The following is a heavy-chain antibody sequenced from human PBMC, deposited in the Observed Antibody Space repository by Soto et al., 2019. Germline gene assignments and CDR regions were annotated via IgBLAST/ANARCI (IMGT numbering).Heavy chain of an antibody. Sequence: EVQLVESGGGLVQPGGSLKLSCAASGFTFSGSAMHWVRQASGKGLEWVGRIRSKANSYATAYAASVKGRFTISRDDSKNTAYLKMNSLKTEDTAVYYCTRPDFIAAAGFDYWGQGTLVTVSS. V-gene: IGHV3-73*01. CDR3: TRPDFIAAAGFDY. D-gene: IGHD6-13*01. CDR2: IRSKANSYAT. J-gene: IGHJ4*02. CDR1: GFTFSGSA.